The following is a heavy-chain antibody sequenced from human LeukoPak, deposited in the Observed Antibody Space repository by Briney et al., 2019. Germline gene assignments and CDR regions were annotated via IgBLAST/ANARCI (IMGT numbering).Heavy chain of an antibody. CDR3: AKDRRGYSGYDETDTFDY. CDR2: ISWNSGSI. V-gene: IGHV3-9*01. D-gene: IGHD5-12*01. Sequence: GGSLRLSCAASGFTFDDYAMHWVRQAPGKGLEWVSGISWNSGSIGYADSVKGRFTISRDNAKNSLYLQMNSLRAEDTALYYCAKDRRGYSGYDETDTFDYWGQETLVTVSS. J-gene: IGHJ4*02. CDR1: GFTFDDYA.